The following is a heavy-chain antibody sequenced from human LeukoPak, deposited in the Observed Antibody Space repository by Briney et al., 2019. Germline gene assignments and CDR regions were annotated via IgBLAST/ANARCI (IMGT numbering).Heavy chain of an antibody. CDR2: ISGSGGST. V-gene: IGHV3-23*01. CDR1: GFTFSSYA. J-gene: IGHJ4*02. CDR3: AKGRLLDDY. D-gene: IGHD3-3*01. Sequence: GGSLRLSCAASGFTFSSYAMSWVRQAAGKGLEWVAAISGSGGSTYYADSVKGRFTISRDNSKNTLYLQMNSLRAEATPVYYCAKGRLLDDYWGQGTLVTVSS.